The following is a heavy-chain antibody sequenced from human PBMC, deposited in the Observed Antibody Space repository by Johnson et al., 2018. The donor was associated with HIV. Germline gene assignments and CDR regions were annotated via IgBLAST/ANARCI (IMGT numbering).Heavy chain of an antibody. Sequence: QVQLVESGGGLVKPGGSLRLSCAASGFTFDDYGMSWVRQAPGKGLEWVAVISYDGSYKYYADSVKGRFTISRDNSKNTLYLQMNSRRVEDTAVDYCARERINDGFDIWGQGTMVTVSS. J-gene: IGHJ3*02. CDR2: ISYDGSYK. V-gene: IGHV3-30*03. CDR1: GFTFDDYG. D-gene: IGHD2-15*01. CDR3: ARERINDGFDI.